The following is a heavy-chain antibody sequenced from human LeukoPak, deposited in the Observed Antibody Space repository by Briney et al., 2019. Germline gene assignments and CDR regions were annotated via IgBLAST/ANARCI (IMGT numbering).Heavy chain of an antibody. CDR1: GGSISSGGYY. D-gene: IGHD2-2*01. CDR2: IYYSGST. V-gene: IGHV4-31*03. CDR3: ARDRSVVVPAAPYYYYGMDV. Sequence: SQTLSLTCTVSGGSISSGGYYWSWIRQHPGKGLEWIGYIYYSGSTYYNPSLKSRVTISVDTSKNQFSLKLSSVTAAGTAVYYCARDRSVVVPAAPYYYYGMDVWGQGTTVTVSS. J-gene: IGHJ6*02.